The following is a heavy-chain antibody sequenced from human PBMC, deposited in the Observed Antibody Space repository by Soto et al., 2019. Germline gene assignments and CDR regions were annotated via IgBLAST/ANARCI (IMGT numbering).Heavy chain of an antibody. CDR1: GYTFTSYG. CDR2: ISAYNGNT. D-gene: IGHD1-1*01. J-gene: IGHJ6*02. V-gene: IGHV1-18*01. Sequence: ASVKVSCKASGYTFTSYGISWERQAPGQGLEWMGWISAYNGNTNYAQKLQGRVTMTTDTSTSTAYMELRSLRSDDTAVDYCEIDPPPPPNWNDGSPYYYYYGMDVWGQGPTVTVAS. CDR3: EIDPPPPPNWNDGSPYYYYYGMDV.